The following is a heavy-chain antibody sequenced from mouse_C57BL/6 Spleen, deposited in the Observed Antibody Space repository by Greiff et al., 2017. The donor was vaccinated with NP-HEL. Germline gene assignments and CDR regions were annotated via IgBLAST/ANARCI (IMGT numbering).Heavy chain of an antibody. J-gene: IGHJ4*01. V-gene: IGHV1-20*01. CDR1: GYSFTGYF. CDR3: ARSLLMRGMDY. D-gene: IGHD2-1*01. Sequence: VQLKQSGPELVKPGDSVKISCKASGYSFTGYFMNWVMQSHGKSLEWIGRINPYNGDTFYNQKFKGKATLTVDKSSSTAHMELRSLTSEDSAVYYCARSLLMRGMDYWGQGTSVTVSS. CDR2: INPYNGDT.